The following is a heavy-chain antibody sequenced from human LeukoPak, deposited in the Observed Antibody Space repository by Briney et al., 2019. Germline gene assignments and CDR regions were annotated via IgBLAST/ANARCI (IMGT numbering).Heavy chain of an antibody. J-gene: IGHJ4*02. CDR2: ISYDGSNK. CDR3: ARDMDYRPIGSYYYGY. V-gene: IGHV3-30*04. CDR1: GFTFSSYA. D-gene: IGHD1-26*01. Sequence: GGSLRLSCAASGFTFSSYAMHWVRQAPGKGLEWVAVISYDGSNKYYADSVKGRFTISRDKSKNTLYLQMNSLRAEDTAVYYCARDMDYRPIGSYYYGYWGQGTLVTVSS.